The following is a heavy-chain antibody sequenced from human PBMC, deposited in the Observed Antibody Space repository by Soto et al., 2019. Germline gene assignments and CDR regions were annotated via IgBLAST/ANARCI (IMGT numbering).Heavy chain of an antibody. CDR2: ISSSSSYT. J-gene: IGHJ4*02. V-gene: IGHV3-11*03. CDR1: GFTFSDYY. D-gene: IGHD3-10*01. Sequence: GGSLRLSCAASGFTFSDYYMSWIRQAPGKGLEWVSYISSSSSYTNYADSVRGRFTISRDNAKNSLYLQMNSMRAEDTAEYNWVRRGVPDDYWGQGTLVTVSS. CDR3: VRRGVPDDY.